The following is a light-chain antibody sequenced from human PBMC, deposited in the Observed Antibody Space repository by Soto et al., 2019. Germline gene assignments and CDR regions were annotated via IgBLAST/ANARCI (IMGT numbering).Light chain of an antibody. CDR3: QQYNNWPPWT. Sequence: IVLTQSPGRLSLSPGEGATLSWRASQSVRSNLAWFQHKLGQAPRLLIYHASARATGIPARFSGSGSGTEFTLTISGLQSEDFAVYYCQQYNNWPPWTFGQGTKVDIK. CDR2: HAS. V-gene: IGKV3-15*01. J-gene: IGKJ1*01. CDR1: QSVRSN.